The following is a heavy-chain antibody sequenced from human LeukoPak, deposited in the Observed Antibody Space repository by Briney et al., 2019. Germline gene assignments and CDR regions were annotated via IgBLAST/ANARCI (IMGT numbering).Heavy chain of an antibody. CDR3: AGGDRNGWYFNY. CDR1: GYTFTSYG. D-gene: IGHD6-25*01. J-gene: IGHJ4*02. Sequence: ASMKVSCKASGYTFTSYGISWVRQAPGQGLEWMGWISAYNGNTNYAQKLQGRVTMTTDTSTSTAYMELRSLRSDDTAVYFCAGGDRNGWYFNYWGQGTLVAVSS. V-gene: IGHV1-18*01. CDR2: ISAYNGNT.